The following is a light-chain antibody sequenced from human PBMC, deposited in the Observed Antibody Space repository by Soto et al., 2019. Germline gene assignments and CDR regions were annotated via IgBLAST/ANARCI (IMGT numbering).Light chain of an antibody. CDR1: QSVSSY. V-gene: IGKV3-11*01. CDR3: QQRSNWPPSWT. CDR2: DAS. J-gene: IGKJ1*01. Sequence: EIVLTQSPATLSLSPGERATLSCRAGQSVSSYLAWYQQKPGQAPRLLIYDASNRATGIPARFSGSGSGTDFTLTISSLEPEDFAVYHCQQRSNWPPSWTFGQGTKVGIK.